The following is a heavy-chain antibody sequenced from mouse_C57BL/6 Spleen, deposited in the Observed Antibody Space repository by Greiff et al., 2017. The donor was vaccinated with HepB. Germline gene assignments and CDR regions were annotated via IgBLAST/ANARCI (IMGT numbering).Heavy chain of an antibody. V-gene: IGHV5-2*01. D-gene: IGHD2-4*01. CDR1: EYEFPSHD. J-gene: IGHJ4*01. Sequence: EVMLVESGGGLVQPGESLKLSCESYEYEFPSHDMSWVRKTPEKRLELVAAINSDGGSTYYPDTMERRFIIDRDHTKKTLYLQMSSLRSEDTALYYCARRGDYDGGYAMDYWGQGTSVTVSS. CDR3: ARRGDYDGGYAMDY. CDR2: INSDGGST.